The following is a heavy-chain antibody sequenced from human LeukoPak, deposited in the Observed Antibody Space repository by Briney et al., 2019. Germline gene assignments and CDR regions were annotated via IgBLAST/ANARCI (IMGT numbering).Heavy chain of an antibody. D-gene: IGHD5-24*01. J-gene: IGHJ4*02. CDR1: GYSFTSYW. CDR2: IYPVDSDT. CDR3: ASHIIDGYVYFDY. Sequence: GESLKISRKGSGYSFTSYWIRWLRPMPGKDLQWMGIIYPVDSDTRYSPSFQGPITISPDQSISTAYLKWSSMKASDTAMYYCASHIIDGYVYFDYWGQGTLVTVSS. V-gene: IGHV5-51*01.